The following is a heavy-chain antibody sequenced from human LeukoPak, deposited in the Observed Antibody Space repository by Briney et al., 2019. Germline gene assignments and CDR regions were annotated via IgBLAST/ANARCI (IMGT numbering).Heavy chain of an antibody. CDR1: GYTFTSYY. Sequence: ASVKVSCKASGYTFTSYYLHWVRQAPGQGLEWMGIINPSGGSTSYAQKFQDRVTMARDTSTSTVYMELSSLRSEDTAVYYCARARTTYYYDSSGPGDAFDIWGQGTMVTVSS. J-gene: IGHJ3*02. CDR3: ARARTTYYYDSSGPGDAFDI. CDR2: INPSGGST. V-gene: IGHV1-46*01. D-gene: IGHD3-22*01.